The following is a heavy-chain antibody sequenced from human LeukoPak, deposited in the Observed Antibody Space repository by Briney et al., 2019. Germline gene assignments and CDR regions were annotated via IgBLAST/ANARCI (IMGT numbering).Heavy chain of an antibody. CDR2: ISGSGGTT. CDR3: ATPLYCSSTSCYTPLGDY. V-gene: IGHV3-23*01. J-gene: IGHJ4*02. D-gene: IGHD2-2*02. CDR1: GFTFSSYA. Sequence: GGSLRLSCAASGFTFSSYAMSWVRQAPGKGLEWVSAISGSGGTTYYADSVKGRFTISRDNSKNTLYLQMNSLRAEDTAVYYCATPLYCSSTSCYTPLGDYWGQGTLVTVSS.